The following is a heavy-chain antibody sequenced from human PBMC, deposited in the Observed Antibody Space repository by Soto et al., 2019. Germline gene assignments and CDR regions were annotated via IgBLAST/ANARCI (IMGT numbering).Heavy chain of an antibody. CDR2: IWYDGSKK. V-gene: IGHV3-33*01. CDR3: ARDASYYSLWSGYYPSRNGMDV. CDR1: GFTFSSFG. J-gene: IGHJ6*02. D-gene: IGHD3-3*01. Sequence: QVQVVESGGGVVQPGRSLRLSCAASGFTFSSFGMHWVRQAPGKGLEWVSLIWYDGSKKSYGDSVKGRFTISRDNSRNTVYLQMNSLRADDTAXXXCARDASYYSLWSGYYPSRNGMDVWGXXXTXTVSS.